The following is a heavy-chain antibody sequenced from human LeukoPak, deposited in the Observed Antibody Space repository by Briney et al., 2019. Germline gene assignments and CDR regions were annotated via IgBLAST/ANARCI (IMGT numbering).Heavy chain of an antibody. V-gene: IGHV4-39*02. J-gene: IGHJ4*02. D-gene: IGHD3-3*01. CDR2: IYYSGST. Sequence: PSETLSLTCTVSGGSISSSSYYWGWIRQPPGKGLEWIGSIYYSGSTYYNPSLKSRVTISVDTSKNQFSLKLSSVTAADTAVYYCARDRAFGVVVSFDYWGQGTLVTVSS. CDR3: ARDRAFGVVVSFDY. CDR1: GGSISSSSYY.